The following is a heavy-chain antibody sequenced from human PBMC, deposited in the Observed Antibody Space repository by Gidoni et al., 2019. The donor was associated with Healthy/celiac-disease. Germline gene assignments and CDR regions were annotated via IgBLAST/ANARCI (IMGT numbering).Heavy chain of an antibody. CDR3: ARDGFDASSSLEGFFDY. V-gene: IGHV3-33*01. CDR2: IWYDGSNK. Sequence: QVQLVESGGGVVQPGRSLRLSCAASGFTFSSYGMHWVRQAPGKGLEWVAVIWYDGSNKYYADSVKGRFTISRDNSKNTLYLQMNSLRAEDTAVYYCARDGFDASSSLEGFFDYWGQGTLVTVSS. CDR1: GFTFSSYG. D-gene: IGHD6-6*01. J-gene: IGHJ4*02.